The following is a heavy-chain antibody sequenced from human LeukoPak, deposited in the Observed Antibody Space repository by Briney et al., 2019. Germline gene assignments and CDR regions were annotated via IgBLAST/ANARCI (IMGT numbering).Heavy chain of an antibody. D-gene: IGHD5-24*01. CDR3: ARGRWLQARGPSFDY. Sequence: GGSLRLSCAASGFTFSSYSMNWVRQAPGKGLEWVSCISSSSSYIYYADSVKGRFTISRDNSKNTLYLQMNSLRAEDTAVYYCARGRWLQARGPSFDYWGQGTLVTVSS. CDR1: GFTFSSYS. V-gene: IGHV3-21*01. CDR2: ISSSSSYI. J-gene: IGHJ4*02.